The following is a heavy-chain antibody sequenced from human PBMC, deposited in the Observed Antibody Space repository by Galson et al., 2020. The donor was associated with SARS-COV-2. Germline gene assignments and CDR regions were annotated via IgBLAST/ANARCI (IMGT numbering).Heavy chain of an antibody. V-gene: IGHV4-59*01. Sequence: TLSLTCTVSDDSISSSYWSWIRLPPGKGLEWIGSVHYRGSTNSNPSLKSRLTLSVDTSKNQFSLQLTSVTAADTAVYFCARDGGASYGMDVWGQGTTVTVSS. CDR3: ARDGGASYGMDV. D-gene: IGHD3-16*01. J-gene: IGHJ6*02. CDR2: VHYRGST. CDR1: DDSISSSY.